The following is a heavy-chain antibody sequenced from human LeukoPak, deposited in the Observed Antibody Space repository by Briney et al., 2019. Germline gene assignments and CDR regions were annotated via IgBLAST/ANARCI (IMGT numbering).Heavy chain of an antibody. J-gene: IGHJ4*02. V-gene: IGHV3-23*01. Sequence: GGSLTLSCVASGFTFSNYAMNGVGQAPGGGLEGVSGISGSAARTSYADSVKGRFNIARDNSTNTLYLQTNSLRAEDTAVYYCAKEDDIAAERAPFDYWGQGALVTVSS. CDR1: GFTFSNYA. D-gene: IGHD6-6*01. CDR2: ISGSAART. CDR3: AKEDDIAAERAPFDY.